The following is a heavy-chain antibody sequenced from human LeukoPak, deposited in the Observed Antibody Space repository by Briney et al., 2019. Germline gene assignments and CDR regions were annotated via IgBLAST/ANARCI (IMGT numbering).Heavy chain of an antibody. D-gene: IGHD3-22*01. Sequence: SETLSLTCAVYGGSLSGYYWSWIRQPPGKGLEWIGEINHSGSTNYNPSLKSRVTISVDTSKNQFSLKLSSVTAADTAVYYCARVIDSSAPIDYWGQGTLVTVSS. CDR3: ARVIDSSAPIDY. V-gene: IGHV4-34*01. J-gene: IGHJ4*02. CDR2: INHSGST. CDR1: GGSLSGYY.